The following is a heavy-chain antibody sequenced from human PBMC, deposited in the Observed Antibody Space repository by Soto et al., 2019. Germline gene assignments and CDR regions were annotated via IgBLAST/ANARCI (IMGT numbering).Heavy chain of an antibody. J-gene: IGHJ4*02. V-gene: IGHV4-59*01. CDR3: ARVMSGTYYYGSGSPSPFDY. CDR1: GGSISSYY. Sequence: SETLSLTCTVSGGSISSYYWSWIRQPPGKGLEWIGYIYYSGSTNYNPSLKSRVTISVDTSKNQFSLKLSSVTAADTAVYYCARVMSGTYYYGSGSPSPFDYWGQGTLVTVSS. D-gene: IGHD3-10*01. CDR2: IYYSGST.